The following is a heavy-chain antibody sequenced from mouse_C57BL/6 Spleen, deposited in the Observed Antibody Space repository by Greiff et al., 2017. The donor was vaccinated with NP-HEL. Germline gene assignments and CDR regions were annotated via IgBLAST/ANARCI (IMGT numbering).Heavy chain of an antibody. V-gene: IGHV5-4*01. CDR3: ARDGALYYYGSSSWFAY. CDR2: ISDGGSYT. D-gene: IGHD1-1*01. CDR1: GFTFSSYA. J-gene: IGHJ3*01. Sequence: EVQRVESGGGLVKPGGSLKLSCAASGFTFSSYAMSWVRQTPEKRLEWVATISDGGSYTYYPDNVKGRFTISRGNAKNNLYLQMSHLKSEDTAMYYFARDGALYYYGSSSWFAYWGQGTLVTVSA.